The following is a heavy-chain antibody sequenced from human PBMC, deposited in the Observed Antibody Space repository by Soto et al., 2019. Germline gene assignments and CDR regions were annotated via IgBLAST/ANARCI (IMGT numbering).Heavy chain of an antibody. D-gene: IGHD4-17*01. J-gene: IGHJ3*02. CDR2: INLSGGST. V-gene: IGHV1-46*01. CDR1: GYTFTSYY. Sequence: QVQLVQSGAEVKKPGASVKVSCKASGYTFTSYYMHWVRQAPGQGLEWMGIINLSGGSTSYAQRFQGRVTINRDTSTSTVYMELSSLRSEDTAVYYCARPLTTGSHDAFDIWGQGTMVTVSS. CDR3: ARPLTTGSHDAFDI.